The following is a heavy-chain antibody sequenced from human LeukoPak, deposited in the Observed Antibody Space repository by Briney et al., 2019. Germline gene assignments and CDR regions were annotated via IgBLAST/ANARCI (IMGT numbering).Heavy chain of an antibody. CDR1: GFTVSSNY. V-gene: IGHV3-53*01. Sequence: GGSLRLSCAASGFTVSSNYMTWVRQAPGKGLEWVSVIYSGGTTYYADSVKGRFTISRDNSKNTLYLQMNSLRAEDTAVYYCAKKDYGDYPRRSGAFDIWGQGTMVTVSS. CDR3: AKKDYGDYPRRSGAFDI. D-gene: IGHD4-17*01. CDR2: IYSGGTT. J-gene: IGHJ3*02.